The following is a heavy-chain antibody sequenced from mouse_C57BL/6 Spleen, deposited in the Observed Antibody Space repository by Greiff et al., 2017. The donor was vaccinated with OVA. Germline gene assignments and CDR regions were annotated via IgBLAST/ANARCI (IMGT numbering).Heavy chain of an antibody. CDR1: GYTFTDYY. CDR3: AREGDSNSLMDY. D-gene: IGHD2-5*01. V-gene: IGHV1-26*01. Sequence: EVQLQQSGPELVKPGASVKISCKASGYTFTDYYMNWVKQSHGKSLEWIGDINPNNGGTSYNQKFKGKATLTVDKSSSTAYMELRSLTSEDSAVYYCAREGDSNSLMDYWGQGTSVTVSS. J-gene: IGHJ4*01. CDR2: INPNNGGT.